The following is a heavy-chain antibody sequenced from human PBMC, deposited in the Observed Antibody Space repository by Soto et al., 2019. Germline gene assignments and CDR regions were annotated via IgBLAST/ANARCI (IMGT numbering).Heavy chain of an antibody. CDR3: ARGKGYGSGSYYYYYYYMDV. Sequence: GGSLRLSCAASGFTFSSYSMNWVRQAPGKGLEWVSSISSSSSYIYYADSVKGRFTISRDNAKNSLYLQMNSLRAEDTAVYYCARGKGYGSGSYYYYYYYMDVWGKGTTVTVS. J-gene: IGHJ6*03. CDR2: ISSSSSYI. V-gene: IGHV3-21*01. D-gene: IGHD3-10*01. CDR1: GFTFSSYS.